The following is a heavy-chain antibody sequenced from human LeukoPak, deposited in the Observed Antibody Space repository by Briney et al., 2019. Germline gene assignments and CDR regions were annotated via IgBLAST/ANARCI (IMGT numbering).Heavy chain of an antibody. Sequence: SETLSLTCTVSGGSVSSSSYYWGWVRQPPGKGLEWIGTISYSGSTNYNPSLKSRVTMSVDTSKNQFSLKLSSVTAADTAVYYCARDPSDYSKPGSFDYWGQGTLVTVSS. J-gene: IGHJ4*02. D-gene: IGHD4-4*01. V-gene: IGHV4-39*07. CDR1: GGSVSSSSYY. CDR2: ISYSGST. CDR3: ARDPSDYSKPGSFDY.